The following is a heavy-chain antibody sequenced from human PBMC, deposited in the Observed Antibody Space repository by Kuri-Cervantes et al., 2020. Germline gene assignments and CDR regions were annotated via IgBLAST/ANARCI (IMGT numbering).Heavy chain of an antibody. D-gene: IGHD2-2*01. CDR1: GESFSDYY. J-gene: IGHJ6*03. CDR3: ARGRVVPAAMAGYMDV. V-gene: IGHV4-34*01. Sequence: SETLSLTCAVYGESFSDYYWSWIRQPPGKGLEWIGEINHSGSTNYSPSLKSRVTISVDTSKNQFSLKLSSVTAADTAVYYCARGRVVPAAMAGYMDVWGKGTTVTVSS. CDR2: INHSGST.